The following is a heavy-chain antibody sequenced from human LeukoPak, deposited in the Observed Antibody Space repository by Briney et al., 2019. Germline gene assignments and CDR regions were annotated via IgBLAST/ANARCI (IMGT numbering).Heavy chain of an antibody. J-gene: IGHJ4*02. CDR3: ARDAVGATGFDY. CDR1: GGSISSGDYY. D-gene: IGHD1-26*01. CDR2: IYYSGST. V-gene: IGHV4-30-4*08. Sequence: SETLSLTCTVSGGSISSGDYYWSWIRQPPGKGLEWIGYIYYSGSTYYNPSLKSRVTISEDTSKNQFSLKLSSVTAADTAVYYCARDAVGATGFDYWGQGTLVTVSS.